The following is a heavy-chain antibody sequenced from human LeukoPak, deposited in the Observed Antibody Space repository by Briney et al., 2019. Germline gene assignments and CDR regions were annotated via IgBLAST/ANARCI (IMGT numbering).Heavy chain of an antibody. J-gene: IGHJ4*02. Sequence: PGGSLRLSCAASGLTFSSYAMSWVRQAPGKGLEWVSGISGSGGSTYYADSVKGRFTISRDNSKNTLSLQMNSLRAEDTAVYYCAKDRDVVITHTLDYWGQGTLVTVSS. CDR2: ISGSGGST. D-gene: IGHD3-22*01. CDR3: AKDRDVVITHTLDY. V-gene: IGHV3-23*01. CDR1: GLTFSSYA.